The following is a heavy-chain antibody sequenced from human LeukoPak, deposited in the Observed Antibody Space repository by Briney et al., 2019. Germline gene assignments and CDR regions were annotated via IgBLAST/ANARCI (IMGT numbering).Heavy chain of an antibody. J-gene: IGHJ4*02. V-gene: IGHV3-21*05. Sequence: PGGSLRLSCAASGFTFSSYSMNWVRQAPGKGLEWVSYISSSSSYIYYADSVKGRFTISRDNAKNSLYLQMNSLRAEDTAVYYCARELWFGELLSTYWGQGTLVTVSS. D-gene: IGHD3-10*01. CDR2: ISSSSSYI. CDR3: ARELWFGELLSTY. CDR1: GFTFSSYS.